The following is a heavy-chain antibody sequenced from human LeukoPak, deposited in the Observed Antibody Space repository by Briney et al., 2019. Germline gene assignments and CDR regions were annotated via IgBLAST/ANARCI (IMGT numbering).Heavy chain of an antibody. CDR1: GYSFATYW. CDR3: ARHDGQVGGFGY. V-gene: IGHV5-51*01. J-gene: IGHJ4*02. CDR2: IFPADSSI. Sequence: GESLKISCQGFGYSFATYWIGWARQKPGKGLEWMGIIFPADSSITYGPFFQGQFTISADKSISTAYLQWSSLKASDTAMYYCARHDGQVGGFGYWGQGTLVTVSS. D-gene: IGHD3-10*01.